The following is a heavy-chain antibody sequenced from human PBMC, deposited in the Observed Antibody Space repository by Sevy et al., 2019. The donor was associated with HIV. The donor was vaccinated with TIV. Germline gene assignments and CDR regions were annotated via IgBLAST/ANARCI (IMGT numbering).Heavy chain of an antibody. CDR3: ARATIFGVVKSNPWYYYYGMDV. J-gene: IGHJ6*02. V-gene: IGHV3-9*01. CDR2: ISWNSGSI. D-gene: IGHD3-3*01. CDR1: GFTFDDYA. Sequence: GGSLRLSCAASGFTFDDYAMHWVRQAPGKGLEWVSGISWNSGSIGYADSVKGRFTISRDNAKNSLYLQMNSLRAEDTALYYCARATIFGVVKSNPWYYYYGMDVWGQGTTVTVSS.